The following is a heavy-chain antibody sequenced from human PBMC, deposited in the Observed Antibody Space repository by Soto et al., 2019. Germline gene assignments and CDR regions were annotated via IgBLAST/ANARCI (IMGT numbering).Heavy chain of an antibody. V-gene: IGHV3-33*01. Sequence: PGGSLRLSCAASVFTFSSYGMHWVRQAPGKRLEWVAVIWYDGSNKYYADSVKGRFTISRDNSKNTLYLQMNSLRAEDTAVYYCARDRYYYDSSGKGPFDYWGQGTLVTVSS. CDR1: VFTFSSYG. J-gene: IGHJ4*02. D-gene: IGHD3-22*01. CDR3: ARDRYYYDSSGKGPFDY. CDR2: IWYDGSNK.